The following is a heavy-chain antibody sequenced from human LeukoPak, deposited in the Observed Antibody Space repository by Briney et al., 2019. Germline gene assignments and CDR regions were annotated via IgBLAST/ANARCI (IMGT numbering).Heavy chain of an antibody. CDR1: GGTFSSYA. CDR2: IIPIFGTA. J-gene: IGHJ4*02. Sequence: SVKVSCKASGGTFSSYAISWVRQAPGQRLEWMGGIIPIFGTANYAQKFQGRVTITADESTSTAYMELSSLRSEDTAVYYCARDQKYYDILTGYQQSYYFDYWGQGTLVTVSS. CDR3: ARDQKYYDILTGYQQSYYFDY. V-gene: IGHV1-69*13. D-gene: IGHD3-9*01.